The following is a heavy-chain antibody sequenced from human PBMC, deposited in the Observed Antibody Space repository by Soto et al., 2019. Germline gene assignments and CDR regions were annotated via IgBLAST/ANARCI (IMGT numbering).Heavy chain of an antibody. CDR3: TRGGDAYKNGH. D-gene: IGHD2-21*01. CDR1: GGSSSSGTYY. Sequence: SETLSLTCAVSGGSSSSGTYYWSWIRQPPGKGLEWIGFIHYSGSTNYNPSLKSRVTMSVDTSKNQFSLKLTSVNAADTAVYYCTRGGDAYKNGHWGQGTLVTSPQ. J-gene: IGHJ4*02. CDR2: IHYSGST. V-gene: IGHV4-61*01.